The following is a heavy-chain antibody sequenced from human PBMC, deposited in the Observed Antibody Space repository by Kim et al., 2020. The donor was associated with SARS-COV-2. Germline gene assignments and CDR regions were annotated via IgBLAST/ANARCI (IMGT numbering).Heavy chain of an antibody. CDR2: NK. Sequence: NKYYAGSVKGRFTISRDKSKNTLYLQMNSRRAEDTAVYYWARGKDYGMDVWGQGTTVTVSS. V-gene: IGHV3-33*01. CDR3: ARGKDYGMDV. J-gene: IGHJ6*02.